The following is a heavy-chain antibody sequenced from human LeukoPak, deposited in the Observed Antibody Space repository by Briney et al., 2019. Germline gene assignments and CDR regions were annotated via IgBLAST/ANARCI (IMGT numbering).Heavy chain of an antibody. J-gene: IGHJ4*02. D-gene: IGHD1-26*01. V-gene: IGHV3-33*08. CDR1: GFSFSGYA. Sequence: GGSLRLSCAASGFSFSGYAMHWVRQAPGKGLEWVAVIWYDGSNKYYADSVKGRFTISRDNSKNTLYLQMNSLRAEDTAVYYCARDTSAWRVGALDYWGQGTLVTVSS. CDR3: ARDTSAWRVGALDY. CDR2: IWYDGSNK.